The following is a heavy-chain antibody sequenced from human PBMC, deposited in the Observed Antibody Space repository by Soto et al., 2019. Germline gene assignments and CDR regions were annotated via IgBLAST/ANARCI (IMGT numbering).Heavy chain of an antibody. CDR1: GFTFVDYA. Sequence: PGGSLRLSCTASGFTFVDYAMSWFRQAPWKGLEWVGFIRSKAYGGTTEYAASVKGRFTISSDDSKSIAYLQMNSLKTEDTAVYYCTRPDGGWNIGLSQLDYWGQGTLVNVSS. V-gene: IGHV3-49*03. CDR2: IRSKAYGGTT. CDR3: TRPDGGWNIGLSQLDY. J-gene: IGHJ4*02. D-gene: IGHD6-19*01.